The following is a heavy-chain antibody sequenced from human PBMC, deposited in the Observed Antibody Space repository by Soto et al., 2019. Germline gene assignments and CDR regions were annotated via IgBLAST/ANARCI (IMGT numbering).Heavy chain of an antibody. D-gene: IGHD4-17*01. CDR2: INAGNGNT. V-gene: IGHV1-3*01. CDR3: AVHPLDYGDQHFDY. CDR1: GYTFTSYA. Sequence: ASVKVSCKASGYTFTSYAMHWVRQAPGQRLEWMGWINAGNGNTKYSQKFQGRVTITRDTSASTAYMELSSLRSEDTAVYYCAVHPLDYGDQHFDYSGQGTLVTVSS. J-gene: IGHJ4*02.